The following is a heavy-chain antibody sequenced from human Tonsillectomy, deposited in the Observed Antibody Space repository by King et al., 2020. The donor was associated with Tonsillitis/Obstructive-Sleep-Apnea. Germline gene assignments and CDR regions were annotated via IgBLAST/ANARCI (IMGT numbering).Heavy chain of an antibody. Sequence: QLVQSGAEVKKPGASVKVSCKASGYTFTSYGISWVRQAPGQGLEWMGWISAYNGNTNYAQKLQGRVTMTTDTSTSTAYMELRSLRSDDTAVYYCAREPDPLLRFLEWLPIDYWGQGTLVTVSS. D-gene: IGHD3-3*01. CDR1: GYTFTSYG. J-gene: IGHJ4*02. CDR3: AREPDPLLRFLEWLPIDY. CDR2: ISAYNGNT. V-gene: IGHV1-18*01.